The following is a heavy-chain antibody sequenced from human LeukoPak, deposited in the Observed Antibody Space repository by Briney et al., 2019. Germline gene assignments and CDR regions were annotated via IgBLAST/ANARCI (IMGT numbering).Heavy chain of an antibody. CDR3: ARVLSIGFHYDY. CDR2: ISGSGDAT. CDR1: GFTFSSNY. Sequence: GGSLRLSCAASGFTFSSNYMNWVGQAPGKGLKWVSGISGSGDATYYADSVRGRFTVSRDNSKNTLYLQMSSLRAEDTALYFCARVLSIGFHYDYWGPGTLVTVSS. D-gene: IGHD3-22*01. J-gene: IGHJ4*02. V-gene: IGHV3-23*01.